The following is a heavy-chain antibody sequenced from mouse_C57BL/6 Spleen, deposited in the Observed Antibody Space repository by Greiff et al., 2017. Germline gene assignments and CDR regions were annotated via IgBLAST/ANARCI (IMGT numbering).Heavy chain of an antibody. CDR1: GYTFTDYE. CDR2: IDPETGGT. V-gene: IGHV1-15*01. D-gene: IGHD1-1*02. CDR3: TRSRRVITMVGYAMDY. J-gene: IGHJ4*01. Sequence: QVQLQQSGAELVRPGASVTLSCKASGYTFTDYEMHWVKQTPVHGLEWIGAIDPETGGTAYNQKFKGKAILTADKSSSTAYMELRSLTSEDSAVYYCTRSRRVITMVGYAMDYWGQGTSVTVSS.